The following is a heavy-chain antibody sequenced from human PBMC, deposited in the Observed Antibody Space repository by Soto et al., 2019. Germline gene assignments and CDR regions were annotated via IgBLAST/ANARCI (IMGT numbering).Heavy chain of an antibody. CDR1: GYSFTSYW. J-gene: IGHJ6*02. Sequence: GESLKISCKGSGYSFTSYWISWVRQMPGEGLEWMGRIDPSDSYTNYSPSFQGHVTISADKSISTAYLQWSSLKASDTAMYYCAKPAGYSSSWPHNYGMDVWGQGTTVTVSS. D-gene: IGHD6-13*01. CDR3: AKPAGYSSSWPHNYGMDV. V-gene: IGHV5-10-1*01. CDR2: IDPSDSYT.